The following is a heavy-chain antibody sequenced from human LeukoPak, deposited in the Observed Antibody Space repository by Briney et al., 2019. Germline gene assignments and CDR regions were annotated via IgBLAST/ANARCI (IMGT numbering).Heavy chain of an antibody. CDR3: AGPPGYCSGGSCYDYYYYGTDV. D-gene: IGHD2-15*01. CDR2: IHHSGST. Sequence: SETLSLTCAVYGGSFSGYYWSWIRQPPGKGLEWIGEIHHSGSTNYNPSLKSRVTISVDTSKNQFSLKLSSVTAADTAVYYCAGPPGYCSGGSCYDYYYYGTDVWGQGTTVTVSS. CDR1: GGSFSGYY. J-gene: IGHJ6*02. V-gene: IGHV4-34*01.